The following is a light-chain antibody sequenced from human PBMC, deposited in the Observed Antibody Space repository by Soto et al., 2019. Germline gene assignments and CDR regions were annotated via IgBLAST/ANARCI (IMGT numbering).Light chain of an antibody. Sequence: DIQMTQSPSSLSASVGDRVTITCRASQSISSYLNWYQQKPGKAPKLLIYAASSLQSGVPSRFSGSGSGTDFTLTISSLQPEEFATYYCQQSFMFGQGTKVEIK. CDR2: AAS. J-gene: IGKJ1*01. CDR3: QQSFM. CDR1: QSISSY. V-gene: IGKV1-39*01.